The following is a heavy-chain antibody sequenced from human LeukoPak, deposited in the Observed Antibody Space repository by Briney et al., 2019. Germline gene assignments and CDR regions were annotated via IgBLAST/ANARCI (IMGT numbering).Heavy chain of an antibody. CDR3: VGWELLKDAFDI. CDR2: IYTSGST. Sequence: SETLSLTCTVSGGSISSGSYYWSWIRQPAGKGLEWIGRIYTSGSTNYNPSLKSRVTISVDTSKNQFSLKLSSVTAADTAVYYCVGWELLKDAFDIWGQGTMVTVSS. D-gene: IGHD1-26*01. J-gene: IGHJ3*02. CDR1: GGSISSGSYY. V-gene: IGHV4-61*02.